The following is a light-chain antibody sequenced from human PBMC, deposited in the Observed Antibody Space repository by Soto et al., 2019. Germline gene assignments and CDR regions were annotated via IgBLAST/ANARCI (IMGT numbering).Light chain of an antibody. J-gene: IGLJ1*01. Sequence: QPALTQPASVSGSPGQSITISCTGTDSDVGGYNYVSWYQQHPGKAPKLMIYEVSNRPSGVSTRFSGSKSGNTASLTISGLQAEDEADYYCSSYTTSSTPYVFGTGTKVTVL. CDR1: DSDVGGYNY. CDR2: EVS. V-gene: IGLV2-14*01. CDR3: SSYTTSSTPYV.